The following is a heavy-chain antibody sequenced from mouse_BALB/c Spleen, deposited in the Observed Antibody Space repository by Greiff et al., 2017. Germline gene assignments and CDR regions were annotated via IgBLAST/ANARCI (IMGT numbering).Heavy chain of an antibody. CDR1: GYSFTDYN. D-gene: IGHD2-1*01. Sequence: VQLKESGPELEKPGASVKISCKASGYSFTDYNMDWVKQSHGKSLEWIGDINPNNGGTIYNQKFKGKATLTVDKSSSTAYMELRSLTSEDTAVYYCARFPYGNYVSSYAMDYWGQGTSVTVSS. CDR3: ARFPYGNYVSSYAMDY. V-gene: IGHV1-18*01. CDR2: INPNNGGT. J-gene: IGHJ4*01.